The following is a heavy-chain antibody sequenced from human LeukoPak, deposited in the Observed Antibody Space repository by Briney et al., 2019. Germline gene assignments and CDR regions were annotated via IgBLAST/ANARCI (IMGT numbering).Heavy chain of an antibody. D-gene: IGHD4-23*01. CDR3: VRGRPHGNDY. CDR1: GFTFSSYW. V-gene: IGHV3-74*01. Sequence: GGSLRLSCAASGFTFSSYWMNWVRQAPGKGLVWVSRIASDGSSATYADSVKGRFSISRDNAKNTLYLQMNSLRVEDTAVYYCVRGRPHGNDYWGQGTLVTVSS. J-gene: IGHJ4*02. CDR2: IASDGSSA.